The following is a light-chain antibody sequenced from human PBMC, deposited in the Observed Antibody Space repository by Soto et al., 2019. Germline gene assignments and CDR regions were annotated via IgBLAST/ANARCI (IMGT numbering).Light chain of an antibody. CDR3: QQYKRYRRT. CDR2: KAS. Sequence: DIQMTQSPSTLSASVGDRVTITCRASQSISSWLAWYQQKPGKAPKLLIYKASSLESGVPSRFSGSGSGTEITLTISSLQPDDFATYYGQQYKRYRRTVGQGTKVEIK. J-gene: IGKJ1*01. CDR1: QSISSW. V-gene: IGKV1-5*03.